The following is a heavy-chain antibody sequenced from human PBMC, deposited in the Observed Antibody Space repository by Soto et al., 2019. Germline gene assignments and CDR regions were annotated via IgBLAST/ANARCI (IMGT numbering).Heavy chain of an antibody. D-gene: IGHD4-4*01. Sequence: SETLSLTCTVSGGSIGGGGDYWSWIRQHPGKGLEWIGYIYYSGNTYYNPSLKSRVTISVDTSKNQFSLKLSSMTAADTAVYYCARGSNYVSFDYWGQGTLVTVSS. J-gene: IGHJ4*02. V-gene: IGHV4-31*03. CDR2: IYYSGNT. CDR3: ARGSNYVSFDY. CDR1: GGSIGGGGDY.